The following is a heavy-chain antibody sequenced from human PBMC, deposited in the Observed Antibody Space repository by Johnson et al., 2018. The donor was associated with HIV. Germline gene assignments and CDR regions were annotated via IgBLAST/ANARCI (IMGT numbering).Heavy chain of an antibody. V-gene: IGHV3-30*18. Sequence: VLLLESGGGVVRPGGSLRLSCVASGFTFDDYGMSWVRQAPGKGLEWVAVISYDGGNKYYADSVKGRFSISRDNSNNTVYLQLNSLTGEDTAVYFCAKAYSVAGLRDAFDIWGQGTVVTVSS. D-gene: IGHD6-19*01. CDR3: AKAYSVAGLRDAFDI. CDR1: GFTFDDYG. J-gene: IGHJ3*02. CDR2: ISYDGGNK.